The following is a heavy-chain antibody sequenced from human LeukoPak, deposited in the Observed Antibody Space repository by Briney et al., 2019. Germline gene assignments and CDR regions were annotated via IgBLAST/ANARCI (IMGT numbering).Heavy chain of an antibody. D-gene: IGHD3-3*01. CDR1: GGSFSGYY. V-gene: IGHV4-34*01. J-gene: IGHJ4*02. CDR3: ARGKFVLRFLEWFNQYFDY. CDR2: INHSGST. Sequence: SETLSLTCAVYGGSFSGYYWSWIRQPPGKGLEWIGEINHSGSTSYNPSLKSRVTISVDTSKNQFSLKLSSVTAADTAVYYCARGKFVLRFLEWFNQYFDYWGQGTLVTVSS.